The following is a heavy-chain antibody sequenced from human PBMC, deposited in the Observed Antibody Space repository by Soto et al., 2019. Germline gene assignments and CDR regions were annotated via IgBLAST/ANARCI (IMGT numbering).Heavy chain of an antibody. J-gene: IGHJ4*02. D-gene: IGHD2-15*01. CDR3: ARSPRPRWYFDY. V-gene: IGHV1-18*01. Sequence: ASVKVSCKASGYTFTSYGISWVRRAPGQGLEWMGWISAYNGNTNYAQKLQGRVTMTTDTSTSTAYMELRSLRSDDTAVYYCARSPRPRWYFDYWGQGTLVTVSS. CDR2: ISAYNGNT. CDR1: GYTFTSYG.